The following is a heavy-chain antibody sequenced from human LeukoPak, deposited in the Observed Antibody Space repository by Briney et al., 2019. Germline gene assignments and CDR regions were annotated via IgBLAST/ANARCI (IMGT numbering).Heavy chain of an antibody. CDR3: AATYYYDGSGDC. J-gene: IGHJ4*02. D-gene: IGHD3-22*01. Sequence: GGSLRLSCAASGFTFSTYEMNWVRQAPGKGLEWVSYISSTGSNIYYADSVKGRFTISRDNAKNSLYLLMNSLRTEDTAVYYCAATYYYDGSGDCWGQGTLSPSPQ. V-gene: IGHV3-48*03. CDR2: ISSTGSNI. CDR1: GFTFSTYE.